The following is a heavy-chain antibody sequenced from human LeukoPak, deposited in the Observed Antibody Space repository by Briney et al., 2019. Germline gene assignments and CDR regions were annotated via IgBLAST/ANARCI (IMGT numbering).Heavy chain of an antibody. CDR3: ARGEAYDYVWGRYFDL. CDR1: GFTFSSYD. J-gene: IGHJ2*01. V-gene: IGHV3-13*01. D-gene: IGHD3-16*01. CDR2: IGTAGDT. Sequence: GGSLRLSCAASGFTFSSYDMHWVRHATGKGLEWVSAIGTAGDTYYPGSVKGRFTISRENAKNSLYLQMNSLRAGDTAVYYCARGEAYDYVWGRYFDLWGRGTLVTVSS.